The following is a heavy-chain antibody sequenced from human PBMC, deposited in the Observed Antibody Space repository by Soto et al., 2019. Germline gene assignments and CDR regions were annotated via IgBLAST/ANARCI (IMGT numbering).Heavy chain of an antibody. Sequence: ASVKVSCKASGYTFTGYYMHWVRQAPGQGLEWMGWINPNSGGTNYAQKFQGWVTMTRDTSISTAYMELSRLRSDGTAVYYCARGGYYYDSSGYLADYWGQGTLVTVSS. V-gene: IGHV1-2*04. D-gene: IGHD3-22*01. CDR2: INPNSGGT. J-gene: IGHJ4*02. CDR1: GYTFTGYY. CDR3: ARGGYYYDSSGYLADY.